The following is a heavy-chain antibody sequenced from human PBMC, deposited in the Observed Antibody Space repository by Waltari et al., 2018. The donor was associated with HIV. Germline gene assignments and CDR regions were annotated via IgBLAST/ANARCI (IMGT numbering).Heavy chain of an antibody. CDR3: ASDAYGSGSYYNPDAFDI. CDR2: ISSSGSTI. V-gene: IGHV3-48*03. Sequence: EVQLVESGGGLVQPGGSLRLSCAASGFTFSPYEMNWVRQAPGKGLEWFSYISSSGSTIYYADSVKGRFTISRDNAKNSLSLQMNSLRAEDTAVYYCASDAYGSGSYYNPDAFDIWGQGTMVTVSS. J-gene: IGHJ3*02. CDR1: GFTFSPYE. D-gene: IGHD3-10*01.